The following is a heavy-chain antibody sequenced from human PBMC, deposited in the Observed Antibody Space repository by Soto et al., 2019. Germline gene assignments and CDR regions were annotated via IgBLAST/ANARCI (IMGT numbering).Heavy chain of an antibody. D-gene: IGHD6-19*01. CDR1: GGSISSYY. CDR3: AREEWLVRGMDV. Sequence: SETLSLPCTVSGGSISSYYWSWIRQPPGKGLEWIGYIYYSGSTNYNPSLKSRVTISVDTSKNQFSLKLSSVTAADTAVYYCAREEWLVRGMDVWGQGTTVTVSS. CDR2: IYYSGST. V-gene: IGHV4-59*01. J-gene: IGHJ6*02.